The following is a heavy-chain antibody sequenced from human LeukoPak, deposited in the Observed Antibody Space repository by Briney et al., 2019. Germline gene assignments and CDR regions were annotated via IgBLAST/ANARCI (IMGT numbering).Heavy chain of an antibody. CDR3: ARDKIYYGSGSSNWFDP. V-gene: IGHV1-18*01. D-gene: IGHD3-10*01. CDR1: GYTFTSYG. J-gene: IGHJ5*02. Sequence: GASVKVSCKASGYTFTSYGISWVRQAPGQGLEWMGWISAYNGNTNHAQKLQGRVTMTTDTSTSTAYMELRSLRSDDTAVYYCARDKIYYGSGSSNWFDPWGQGTLVTVSS. CDR2: ISAYNGNT.